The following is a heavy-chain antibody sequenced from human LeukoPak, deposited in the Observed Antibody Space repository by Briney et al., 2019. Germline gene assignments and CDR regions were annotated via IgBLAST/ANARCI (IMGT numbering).Heavy chain of an antibody. Sequence: GGSLRLSCAASGFTFSSYGMHWVRQAPGKGLEWVAFIRYDGSNKYYADSVKGRFTIPRDNSKNTLNLQMNSLRAEDTAVYYCAKDAPYYYDSSGYHPHDAFDIWGQGTMVTVSS. D-gene: IGHD3-22*01. V-gene: IGHV3-30*02. CDR3: AKDAPYYYDSSGYHPHDAFDI. J-gene: IGHJ3*02. CDR1: GFTFSSYG. CDR2: IRYDGSNK.